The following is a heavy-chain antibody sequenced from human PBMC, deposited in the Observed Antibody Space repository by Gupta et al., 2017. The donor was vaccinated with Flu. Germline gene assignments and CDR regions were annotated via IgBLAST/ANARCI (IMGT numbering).Heavy chain of an antibody. CDR2: IIPKFDTP. D-gene: IGHD1-7*01. CDR1: GGPFSSNA. J-gene: IGHJ6*02. Sequence: QVQLVQSGAEVKKPGSSVKVSCKVSGGPFSSNAISWVRQVPGQGLEWMGGIIPKFDTPNHAQKFQDRVTITADKSTSTVYMEVRSLRFEDTAVYYCARDYDGTGTYYYYYSGMDVWGQGTTVNVS. V-gene: IGHV1-69*06. CDR3: ARDYDGTGTYYYYYSGMDV.